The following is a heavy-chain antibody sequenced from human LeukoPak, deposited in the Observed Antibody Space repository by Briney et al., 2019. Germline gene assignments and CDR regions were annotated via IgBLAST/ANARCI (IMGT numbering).Heavy chain of an antibody. J-gene: IGHJ6*03. CDR1: GFTFSNYW. CDR2: IRFDGSNK. D-gene: IGHD5-12*01. V-gene: IGHV3-30*02. CDR3: AKGGGYEAQYYYYYLDV. Sequence: GGSLRLSCAASGFTFSNYWMSWVRQAPGKGLEWVAFIRFDGSNKYYADSVKGRFTISRDNSKNTLYLQMKSLRAEDTAVYYCAKGGGYEAQYYYYYLDVWGKGTTVTISS.